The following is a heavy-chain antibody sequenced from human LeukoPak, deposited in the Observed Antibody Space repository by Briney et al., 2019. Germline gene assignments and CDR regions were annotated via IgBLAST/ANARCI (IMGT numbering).Heavy chain of an antibody. Sequence: GGSLRLSCAASGFAFSNYWMSWVRQAPGKGLEWLANIKQDGSVKYYVVSVKGRFTISRDNAKNSLYLQMNSLRVEDTAVYYCARKGLGDYWGQGTLVTVSS. D-gene: IGHD3-16*01. J-gene: IGHJ4*02. V-gene: IGHV3-7*01. CDR2: IKQDGSVK. CDR3: ARKGLGDY. CDR1: GFAFSNYW.